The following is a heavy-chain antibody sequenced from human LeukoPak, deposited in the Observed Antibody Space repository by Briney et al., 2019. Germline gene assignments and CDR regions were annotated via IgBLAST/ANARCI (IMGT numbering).Heavy chain of an antibody. D-gene: IGHD6-13*01. J-gene: IGHJ4*02. CDR3: AKGTSSWHEFDY. CDR2: ISSSGSTI. CDR1: GFTFSSYE. V-gene: IGHV3-48*03. Sequence: GGSLRLSCAASGFTFSSYEMNWVRQAPGKGLEWVSYISSSGSTIYYADSVKGRFTISRDNAKNSLYLQMNSLRAEDTALYYCAKGTSSWHEFDYWGQGTLVTVSS.